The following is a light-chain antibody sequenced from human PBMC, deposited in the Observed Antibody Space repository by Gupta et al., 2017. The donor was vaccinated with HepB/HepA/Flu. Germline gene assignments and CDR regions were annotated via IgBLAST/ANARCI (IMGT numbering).Light chain of an antibody. CDR1: QCLLYSSNNKNY. CDR2: WAA. J-gene: IGKJ3*01. Sequence: DTVTTQPPDSLSVSPGERATINCQSSQCLLYSSNNKNYLAWDKQKPGQPPKLLIYWAATRESGVTDRGRGSGSGTDFALTSTSLQPEEVAVYYCKKYFSRHYPFGPGTKGDSK. V-gene: IGKV4-1*01. CDR3: KKYFSRHYP.